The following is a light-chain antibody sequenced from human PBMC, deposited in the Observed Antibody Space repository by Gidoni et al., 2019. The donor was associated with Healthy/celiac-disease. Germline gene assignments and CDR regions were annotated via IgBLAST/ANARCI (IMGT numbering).Light chain of an antibody. CDR3: QQYDNLPRT. V-gene: IGKV1-33*01. CDR1: QDISNY. CDR2: DAS. Sequence: DIQMTQSPSSLSASVGDRVTITCPASQDISNYLNWYQQKPGKAPKLLIYDASNLETGVPSRFSGSGSGTDFTLTISSLQPEDIATYYCQQYDNLPRTFGGGTKVEIK. J-gene: IGKJ4*01.